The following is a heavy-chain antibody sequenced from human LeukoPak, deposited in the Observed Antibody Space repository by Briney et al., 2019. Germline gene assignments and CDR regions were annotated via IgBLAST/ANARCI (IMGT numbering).Heavy chain of an antibody. Sequence: GGSLRLSCAASGFTFSSYAMSWVRQAPGKGLEWVSDISGSGGSTYYADSVKGRFTISRDNSKNTLYLQMNSLRAEDTAVYYCARTTGGDYRLWGQGTLVTVSS. D-gene: IGHD4-17*01. CDR1: GFTFSSYA. CDR3: ARTTGGDYRL. J-gene: IGHJ4*02. CDR2: ISGSGGST. V-gene: IGHV3-23*01.